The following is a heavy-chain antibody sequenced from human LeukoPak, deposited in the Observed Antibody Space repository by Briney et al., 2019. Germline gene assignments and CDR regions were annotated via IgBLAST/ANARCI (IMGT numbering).Heavy chain of an antibody. CDR3: ARDYGDYVWSRTSDYYFDY. V-gene: IGHV3-23*01. Sequence: GGSLRLSCAASGFTFDDYAMHWVRQAPGKGLEWVSAISGSGGSTYYADSVKGRFTISRGNSKNTLYLQMNSLRAEDTAIYYCARDYGDYVWSRTSDYYFDYWGQGTLVTVSS. CDR1: GFTFDDYA. D-gene: IGHD4-17*01. CDR2: ISGSGGST. J-gene: IGHJ4*02.